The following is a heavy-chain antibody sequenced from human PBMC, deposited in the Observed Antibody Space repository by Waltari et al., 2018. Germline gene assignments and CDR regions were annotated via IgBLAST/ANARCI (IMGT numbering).Heavy chain of an antibody. J-gene: IGHJ4*02. CDR1: GGSISSSSYY. CDR2: IYYSGST. D-gene: IGHD3-9*01. CDR3: ARANDILTGYEHHFDY. V-gene: IGHV4-39*07. Sequence: QLQLQESGPGLVKPSETLSLTCTVSGGSISSSSYYWGWIRQPPGKGLEWIGSIYYSGSTYYNPSLKSRVTISVDTSKNQFSLKLSSVTAADTAVYYCARANDILTGYEHHFDYWGQGTLVTVSS.